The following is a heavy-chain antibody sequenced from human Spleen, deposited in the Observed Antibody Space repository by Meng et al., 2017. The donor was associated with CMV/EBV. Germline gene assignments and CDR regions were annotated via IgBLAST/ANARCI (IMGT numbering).Heavy chain of an antibody. CDR2: INPNSSGT. CDR1: GYTFSNYY. Sequence: SGYTFSNYYMHWVRQDPGQGLEWRGWINPNSSGTNFAQKFQGRIIMTRDTSISTAYLDLSSLTSDDTAVYYCARDRVSGLITMTKYWGQGTLVTVSS. CDR3: ARDRVSGLITMTKY. V-gene: IGHV1-2*02. J-gene: IGHJ4*02. D-gene: IGHD3-22*01.